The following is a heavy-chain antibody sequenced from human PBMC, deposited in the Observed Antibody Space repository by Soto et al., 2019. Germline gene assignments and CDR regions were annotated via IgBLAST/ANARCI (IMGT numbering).Heavy chain of an antibody. V-gene: IGHV3-23*01. CDR1: GFTFSIYA. CDR2: IGAGSDGI. CDR3: AKYSTSGPSRFFDL. J-gene: IGHJ4*02. Sequence: PGGSLRFSCAASGFTFSIYAVAWIRQTPGKGLEWVSVIGAGSDGIQYVDSVKGRFRISRDNSKNTLYLHMNSLRAEDTAIYYCAKYSTSGPSRFFDLWGQGTLVTVSS. D-gene: IGHD5-12*01.